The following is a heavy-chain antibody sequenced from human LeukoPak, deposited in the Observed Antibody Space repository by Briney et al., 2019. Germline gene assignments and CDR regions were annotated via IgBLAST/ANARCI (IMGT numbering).Heavy chain of an antibody. Sequence: GGSLRLSCAASGFTFSDHYMDWVRQAPGKGLEWVGRIRNKANTYTAEYAASVKGRFTISRDDSKNSLFLQMDSLKTEDTAVYYCGRDRHSGSYSDYWGRGTLVTVSS. CDR1: GFTFSDHY. D-gene: IGHD1-26*01. V-gene: IGHV3-72*01. CDR3: GRDRHSGSYSDY. CDR2: IRNKANTYTA. J-gene: IGHJ4*02.